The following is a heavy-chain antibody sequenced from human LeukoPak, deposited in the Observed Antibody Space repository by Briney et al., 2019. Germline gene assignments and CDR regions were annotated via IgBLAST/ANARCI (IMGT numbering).Heavy chain of an antibody. CDR2: IDPSDSYT. J-gene: IGHJ4*02. CDR1: GYIFTRYW. CDR3: ARQGHNFFDY. V-gene: IGHV5-10-1*01. Sequence: GESLRISCKGSGYIFTRYWISWVRQMPGTGLEWMGRIDPSDSYTNYSPSFQGRVTISADKSISTAYLQWSTLKASDTAMYYCARQGHNFFDYWGQGTLVTVSS.